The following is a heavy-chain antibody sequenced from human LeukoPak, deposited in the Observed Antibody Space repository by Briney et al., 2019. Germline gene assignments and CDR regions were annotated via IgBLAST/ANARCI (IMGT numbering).Heavy chain of an antibody. V-gene: IGHV3-23*01. CDR3: AKQAKMPDY. CDR2: VSGSGGST. Sequence: GGSLRLSCAASGFTFTNYAMSWVRQAPGKGLEWVSAVSGSGGSTYYADSVKGQFTISRDNSKNTLYLQMNSLRAEDTAVYFCAKQAKMPDYWGQGTLVTVSS. CDR1: GFTFTNYA. D-gene: IGHD2-2*01. J-gene: IGHJ4*02.